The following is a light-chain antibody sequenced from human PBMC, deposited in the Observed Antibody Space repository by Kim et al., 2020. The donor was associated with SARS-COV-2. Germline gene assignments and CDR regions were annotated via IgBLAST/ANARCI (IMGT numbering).Light chain of an antibody. CDR1: NLRSYY. Sequence: ALGQTGRITSQGENLRSYYASWYQQKPGQAPVLVIYGKNNRPSGIPDRFSGSSSGNTASLTITGAQAEDEADYYCNSRDSSGNHWVFGGGTQLTVL. CDR3: NSRDSSGNHWV. J-gene: IGLJ3*02. CDR2: GKN. V-gene: IGLV3-19*01.